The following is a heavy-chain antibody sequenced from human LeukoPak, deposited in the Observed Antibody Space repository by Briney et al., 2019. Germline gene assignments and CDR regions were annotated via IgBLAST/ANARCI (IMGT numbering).Heavy chain of an antibody. D-gene: IGHD3-22*01. J-gene: IGHJ4*02. Sequence: SVKLSCKASGGTFSSYAISWVRQAPGQGLEWMGGIIPIFGTANYAQKFQGRVTITVDESTSTAYMELSSLRSEDTAVYYCASGSFYYYDSSGYVNWGQGTLVTVSS. CDR3: ASGSFYYYDSSGYVN. V-gene: IGHV1-69*01. CDR2: IIPIFGTA. CDR1: GGTFSSYA.